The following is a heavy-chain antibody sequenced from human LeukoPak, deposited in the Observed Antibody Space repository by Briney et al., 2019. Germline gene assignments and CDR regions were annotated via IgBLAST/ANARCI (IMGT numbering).Heavy chain of an antibody. D-gene: IGHD3-10*01. J-gene: IGHJ4*02. V-gene: IGHV3-74*01. CDR2: INSDGNSI. CDR3: YASGSFWDYDY. CDR1: GFTFSTHW. Sequence: GGSLRLSCSASGFTFSTHWMHWVRQAPGKGLVWVSRINSDGNSINYADSVKGRFTISRDNAMSTLFLQMNSLRAEDTAVYYCYASGSFWDYDYWGQGAQVTVSS.